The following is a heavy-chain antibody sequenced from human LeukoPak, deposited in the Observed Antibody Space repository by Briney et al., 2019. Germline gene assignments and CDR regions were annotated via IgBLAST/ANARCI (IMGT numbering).Heavy chain of an antibody. V-gene: IGHV3-21*01. CDR1: GIXFSSYR. D-gene: IGHD2-2*01. J-gene: IGHJ4*02. CDR2: IRTSSSYI. Sequence: PGGSLRLSCGASGIXFSSYRINWVRQAPGKGLEWISDIRTSSSYIYYADSLKGRYTISRDNAKHSLYLQMNSLTSEDTAVYYCARGVDCSSTSCFFDYWGQGTLVTVSS. CDR3: ARGVDCSSTSCFFDY.